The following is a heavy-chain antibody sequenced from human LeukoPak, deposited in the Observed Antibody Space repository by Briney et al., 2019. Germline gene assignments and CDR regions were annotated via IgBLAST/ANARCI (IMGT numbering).Heavy chain of an antibody. D-gene: IGHD3-3*01. Sequence: GGSLRLSCAASGFTFSSYSMNWVRQAPGKGLEWVSYISSSSSTIYYADSVKGRFTISRDNAKNSLYLQINSLRAEDTAVYYCARDSGPYYDFWSGYSKNFDYWGQGTLVTVSS. CDR1: GFTFSSYS. CDR3: ARDSGPYYDFWSGYSKNFDY. CDR2: ISSSSSTI. V-gene: IGHV3-48*04. J-gene: IGHJ4*02.